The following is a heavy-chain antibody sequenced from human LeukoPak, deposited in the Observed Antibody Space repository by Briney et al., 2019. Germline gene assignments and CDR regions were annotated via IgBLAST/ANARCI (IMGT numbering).Heavy chain of an antibody. CDR1: GLTFSDYH. CDR3: ATVHFGYFTF. CDR2: ISDNGRTK. D-gene: IGHD3-3*01. Sequence: NPGGSLRLSCAASGLTFSDYHMSWIRQAPGKGLEWVSHISDNGRTKYYANSVQGRFTASRDNAKNSLYLQMNSLRADDTAVYYCATVHFGYFTFWGQGTLVPVSS. V-gene: IGHV3-11*01. J-gene: IGHJ4*02.